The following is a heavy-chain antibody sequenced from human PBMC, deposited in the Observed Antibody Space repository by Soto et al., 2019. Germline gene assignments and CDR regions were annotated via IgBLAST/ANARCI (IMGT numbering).Heavy chain of an antibody. CDR3: ARDRYDSSGYYLGADY. J-gene: IGHJ4*02. CDR1: GYTFTSYG. V-gene: IGHV1-18*01. Sequence: QVQLVQSGAEVKKPGASVKVSCKASGYTFTSYGFSWVQQAPGQGLEWMGCISGPNGNTNYAQKLQGRVTMTTDTSTSTGYMELRSLRSDDTAVYYCARDRYDSSGYYLGADYWGQGTLVTVSS. CDR2: ISGPNGNT. D-gene: IGHD3-22*01.